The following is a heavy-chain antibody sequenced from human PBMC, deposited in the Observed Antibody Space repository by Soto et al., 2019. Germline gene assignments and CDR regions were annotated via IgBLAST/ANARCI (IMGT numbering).Heavy chain of an antibody. Sequence: SETLSLTCAVSGGSISSSDLWNTNWWSWLRQPPGKGLEWLGSIYYSGSSYANPSLKSRVTISVDTSKNQFSLKLTSVTAADTAVYYCAGTYFYNSSGYSVLYYWGQGALVTVSS. V-gene: IGHV4-39*01. CDR2: IYYSGSS. J-gene: IGHJ4*02. D-gene: IGHD3-22*01. CDR1: GGSISSSDLWNTNW. CDR3: AGTYFYNSSGYSVLYY.